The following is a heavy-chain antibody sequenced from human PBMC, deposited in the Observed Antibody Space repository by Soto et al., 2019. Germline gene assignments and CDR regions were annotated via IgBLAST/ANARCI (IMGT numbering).Heavy chain of an antibody. CDR2: ISGSGGST. CDR3: AKAGRHIVVVVAPDLGY. CDR1: GFTFSSYA. V-gene: IGHV3-23*01. D-gene: IGHD2-15*01. Sequence: GGSLRLSCAASGFTFSSYAMSWVRQAPGKGLEWVSAISGSGGSTYYADSVKGRFTISRDNSKNTLYLQMNSLRAEDTAVYYCAKAGRHIVVVVAPDLGYWGQGTLVTVSS. J-gene: IGHJ4*02.